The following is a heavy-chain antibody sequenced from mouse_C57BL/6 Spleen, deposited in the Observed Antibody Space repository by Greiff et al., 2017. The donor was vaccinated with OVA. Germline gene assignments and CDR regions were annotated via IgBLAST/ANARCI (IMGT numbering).Heavy chain of an antibody. CDR1: GYTFTDYE. J-gene: IGHJ2*01. CDR2: IDPETGGT. CDR3: TQDPVITSIVADY. V-gene: IGHV1-15*01. D-gene: IGHD1-1*01. Sequence: QVQLQQSGAELVRPGASVTLSCKASGYTFTDYEMHWVQQTPVHGLEWIGAIDPETGGTAYDQKFKGKAILTADKSSSTAYMELRSLTSEDSAVYYCTQDPVITSIVADYWGQGTTLTVSS.